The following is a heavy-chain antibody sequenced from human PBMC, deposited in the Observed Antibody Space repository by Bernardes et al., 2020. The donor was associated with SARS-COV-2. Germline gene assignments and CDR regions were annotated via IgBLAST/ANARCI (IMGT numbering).Heavy chain of an antibody. D-gene: IGHD3-22*01. CDR3: ARADSSGYYYYFDY. Sequence: GGSLRLSRAASGFTFSSYDMHWVRQATGKGLEWVSAIGTAGDTYYPGSVKGRFTISRENAKNSLYLQMNSLRAGDTAVYYCARADSSGYYYYFDYWGQGTLVTVSS. CDR1: GFTFSSYD. CDR2: IGTAGDT. V-gene: IGHV3-13*01. J-gene: IGHJ4*02.